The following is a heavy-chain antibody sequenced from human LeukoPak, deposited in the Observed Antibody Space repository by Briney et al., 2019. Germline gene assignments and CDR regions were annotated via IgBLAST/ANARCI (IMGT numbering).Heavy chain of an antibody. Sequence: SETLSLTCAVYGGSFSGYYWSWIRQPPGKGLEWIGEINHSGSTNYNPSLKSRVTISVDTSKNQFSLKLSSVTAADTAVYYCARHSLRDCSSTSCYEGGSDYWGQGTLVTVSS. CDR1: GGSFSGYY. D-gene: IGHD2-2*01. V-gene: IGHV4-34*01. CDR3: ARHSLRDCSSTSCYEGGSDY. J-gene: IGHJ4*02. CDR2: INHSGST.